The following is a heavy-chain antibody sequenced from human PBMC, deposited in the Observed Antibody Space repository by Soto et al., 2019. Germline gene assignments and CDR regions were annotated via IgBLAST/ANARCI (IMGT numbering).Heavy chain of an antibody. D-gene: IGHD2-2*01. V-gene: IGHV3-9*01. CDR2: ISWNSGTT. CDR1: GFTFDDYA. CDR3: AKGRHLTSATCFEH. Sequence: EVQLVESGGGFVQPGRSLRLSCAASGFTFDDYAMHWVRQTPGKGLEWVSSISWNSGTTDYADSVKGRFIISRDNAKNSLYLQMNSLRPEDTAFYYCAKGRHLTSATCFEHWGQGTLVAVSS. J-gene: IGHJ4*02.